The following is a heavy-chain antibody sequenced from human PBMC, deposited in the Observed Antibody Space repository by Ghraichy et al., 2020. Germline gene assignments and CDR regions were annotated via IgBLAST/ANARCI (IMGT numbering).Heavy chain of an antibody. CDR1: GFTFSSYA. V-gene: IGHV3-23*01. CDR2: ISGSGGST. CDR3: AKVGSGWYDDAFDI. J-gene: IGHJ3*02. Sequence: GESLNISCAASGFTFSSYAMSWVRQAPGKGLEWVSAISGSGGSTYYADSVKGRFTISRDNSKNTLYLQMNSLRAEDTAVYYCAKVGSGWYDDAFDIWGQGTMVTVSS. D-gene: IGHD6-19*01.